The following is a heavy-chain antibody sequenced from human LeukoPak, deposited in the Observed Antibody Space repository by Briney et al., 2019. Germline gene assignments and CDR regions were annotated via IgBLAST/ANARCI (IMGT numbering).Heavy chain of an antibody. CDR2: MYTNGNT. CDR3: ARDGAAYYDFYIDV. V-gene: IGHV4-4*07. CDR1: GGSISNYY. Sequence: PSETLSLTCTVSGGSISNYYWTWIRQPAGKGLEWIGRMYTNGNTNYNPSLKSRVTMSVDMSKKQFSLNLSSVTGADTAVYYCARDGAAYYDFYIDVWGKGTTVTISS. J-gene: IGHJ6*03. D-gene: IGHD3-16*01.